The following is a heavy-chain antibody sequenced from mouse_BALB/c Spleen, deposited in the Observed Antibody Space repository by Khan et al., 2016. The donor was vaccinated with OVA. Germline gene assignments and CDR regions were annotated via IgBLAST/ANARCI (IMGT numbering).Heavy chain of an antibody. V-gene: IGHV1S132*01. CDR1: GYTFTSYW. J-gene: IGHJ3*01. CDR2: IFLGTGTT. Sequence: QVQLKESGAELVKPGASVRLSCKTSGYTFTSYWIQWVKQRPGQGLGWIGEIFLGTGTTYNNENFNGQATLTRDISSTTAYIQRSSLTSADSAIYVCASGYFGNYDFAYWGQGTLVTVSA. D-gene: IGHD2-1*01. CDR3: ASGYFGNYDFAY.